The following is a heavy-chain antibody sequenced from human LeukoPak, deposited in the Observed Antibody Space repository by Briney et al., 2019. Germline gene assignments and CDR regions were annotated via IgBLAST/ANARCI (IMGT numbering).Heavy chain of an antibody. CDR3: AREGIAEPLATSGNWFDP. V-gene: IGHV1-2*02. Sequence: ASVKVSCKASGYTFTGYYMHWVRQAPGQGLEWMGWINPNSGGTNYAQKFQGRVTMTRDTSISTAYMELSRLRSDDTAVYYCAREGIAEPLATSGNWFDPWGQGTLVTVSS. J-gene: IGHJ5*02. CDR1: GYTFTGYY. CDR2: INPNSGGT. D-gene: IGHD1-14*01.